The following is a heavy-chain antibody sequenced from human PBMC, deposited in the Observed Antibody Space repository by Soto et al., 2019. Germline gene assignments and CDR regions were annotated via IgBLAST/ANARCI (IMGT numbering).Heavy chain of an antibody. Sequence: ASVKVSCKACGGSFSSYAISWVRQAPGQGLEWMGGIIPIFGTANYAQKFQGRVTITADESTSTAFMELSSLRSEDTAVYYCARGGTTGYYFGYWGQGTLVTVSS. D-gene: IGHD1-7*01. V-gene: IGHV1-69*13. CDR2: IIPIFGTA. CDR3: ARGGTTGYYFGY. J-gene: IGHJ4*02. CDR1: GGSFSSYA.